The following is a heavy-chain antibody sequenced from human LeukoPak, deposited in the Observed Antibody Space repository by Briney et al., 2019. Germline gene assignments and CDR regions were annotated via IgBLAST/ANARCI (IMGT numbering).Heavy chain of an antibody. Sequence: AGGSLRLSCAASGFTFSSYAMSWVRQAPGKGLEWVSAISGSGGSTYYADSVKGRFTISRDNSKNTLYLQMNSLKTEDTAVYYCTTQSTYGDEDYWGQGTLVTVSS. CDR2: ISGSGGST. V-gene: IGHV3-23*01. J-gene: IGHJ4*02. D-gene: IGHD4-17*01. CDR1: GFTFSSYA. CDR3: TTQSTYGDEDY.